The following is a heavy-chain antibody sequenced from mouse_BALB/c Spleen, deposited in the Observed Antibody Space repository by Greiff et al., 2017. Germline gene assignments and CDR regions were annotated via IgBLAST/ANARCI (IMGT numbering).Heavy chain of an antibody. Sequence: VKLMESGPGLVAPSQSLSITCTVSGFSLTSYGVHWVRQPPGKGLEWLGVIWAGGSTNYNSALMSRLSISKDNSKSQVFLKMNSLQTDDTAMYYCARVYGNYEGYFDYWGQGTTLTVAS. CDR1: GFSLTSYG. D-gene: IGHD2-10*02. V-gene: IGHV2-9*02. CDR2: IWAGGST. J-gene: IGHJ2*01. CDR3: ARVYGNYEGYFDY.